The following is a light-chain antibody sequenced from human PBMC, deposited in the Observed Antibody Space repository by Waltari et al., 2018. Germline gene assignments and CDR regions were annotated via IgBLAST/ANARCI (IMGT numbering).Light chain of an antibody. CDR3: QQSYSTPRT. V-gene: IGKV1-5*01. Sequence: DIQMTQSPSTVSASVGDRVTITCRASQSISSWLAWYQQKPGKAPKLLVYDASSLESGVPSRFSGSGSGTDFTLTISSLQPEDFGTYYCQQSYSTPRTFGPGTKVDI. CDR2: DAS. J-gene: IGKJ3*01. CDR1: QSISSW.